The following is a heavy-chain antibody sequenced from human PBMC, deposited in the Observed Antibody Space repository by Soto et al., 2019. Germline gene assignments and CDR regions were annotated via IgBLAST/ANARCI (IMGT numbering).Heavy chain of an antibody. CDR1: GYTFTSYG. D-gene: IGHD6-13*01. J-gene: IGHJ4*02. CDR2: ISAYNGNT. CDR3: ARAWGSIAAAEPFDY. Sequence: ASVKVSCKASGYTFTSYGISWVRQAPGQGLEWMGWISAYNGNTNYAQKLQGRVTMTTDTSTSTAYMELRSLRSDDTAVYYCARAWGSIAAAEPFDYWGQGTLVTVSS. V-gene: IGHV1-18*04.